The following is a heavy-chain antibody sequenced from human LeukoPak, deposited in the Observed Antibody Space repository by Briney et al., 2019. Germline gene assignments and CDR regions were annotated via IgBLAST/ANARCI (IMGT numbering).Heavy chain of an antibody. J-gene: IGHJ6*03. D-gene: IGHD2-2*01. CDR3: ARDNCSSTSCYGYYYYYYMDV. CDR1: GGSISSYY. CDR2: IYYSGST. V-gene: IGHV4-59*01. Sequence: SETLSLTCTVSGGSISSYYWSWIRQPPGKGLEWMGYIYYSGSTNYNPSLKIRVTISVDTSKNQFSLKLSSVTAADTAVYYCARDNCSSTSCYGYYYYYYMDVWGKGTTVTVSS.